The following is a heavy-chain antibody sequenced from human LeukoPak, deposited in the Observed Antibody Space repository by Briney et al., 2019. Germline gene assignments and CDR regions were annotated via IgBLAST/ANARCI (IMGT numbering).Heavy chain of an antibody. D-gene: IGHD6-6*01. CDR1: GGTFSSYA. V-gene: IGHV1-69*13. Sequence: GASVKVSCKASGGTFSSYAISWVRQAPGQGLEWMGGIIPIFGTANYAQKFQGRVTITADESTSTAYMELRSLRSDDTAVYYCARIAARPGGPNWFDPWGQGTLVTVSS. CDR2: IIPIFGTA. J-gene: IGHJ5*02. CDR3: ARIAARPGGPNWFDP.